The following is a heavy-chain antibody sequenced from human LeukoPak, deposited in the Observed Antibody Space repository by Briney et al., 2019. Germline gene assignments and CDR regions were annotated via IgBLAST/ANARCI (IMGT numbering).Heavy chain of an antibody. V-gene: IGHV1-18*01. J-gene: IGHJ4*02. CDR1: GGTFSTYA. D-gene: IGHD6-13*01. Sequence: ASVKVSCKASGGTFSTYAISWVRQAPGQGLEWMGWISAYNGNTNYAQKLQGRVTMTTDTSTSTAYMELRSLRSDDTAVYYCARAAAAAGTKGGSWGNYWGQGTLVTVSS. CDR3: ARAAAAAGTKGGSWGNY. CDR2: ISAYNGNT.